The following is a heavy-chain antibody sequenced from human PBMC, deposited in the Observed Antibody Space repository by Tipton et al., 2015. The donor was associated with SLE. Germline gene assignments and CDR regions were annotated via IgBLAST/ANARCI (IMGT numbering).Heavy chain of an antibody. J-gene: IGHJ5*02. CDR1: GGSISSGSYS. V-gene: IGHV4-39*01. CDR2: IFYSGST. Sequence: TLSLTCTVSGGSISSGSYSWGWIRQPPGKGLEWIGSIFYSGSTSYNPSLKSRVTISVDTSKNQFSLKLSSVTAADTAVYYCARQGNGGQWLDRDWFDPWGQGTLVTVSS. D-gene: IGHD6-19*01. CDR3: ARQGNGGQWLDRDWFDP.